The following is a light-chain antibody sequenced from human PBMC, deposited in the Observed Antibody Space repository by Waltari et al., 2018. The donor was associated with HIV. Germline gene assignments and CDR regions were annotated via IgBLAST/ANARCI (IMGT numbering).Light chain of an antibody. CDR3: CSYAGSSTLV. CDR1: SSDVGRYNL. V-gene: IGLV2-23*02. CDR2: EVT. J-gene: IGLJ2*01. Sequence: QSALTQPASVSGSPGQSITISCPGTSSDVGRYNLLSWYQQHPGKAPKLMIYEVTKRPSGVSNRFSGSKSGNTASLTISGLQAEDEADYFCCSYAGSSTLVFGGGTKLTVL.